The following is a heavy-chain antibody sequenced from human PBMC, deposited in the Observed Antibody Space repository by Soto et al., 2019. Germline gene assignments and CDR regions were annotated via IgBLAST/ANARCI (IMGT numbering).Heavy chain of an antibody. D-gene: IGHD6-19*01. V-gene: IGHV3-9*01. Sequence: PGGSLRLSCTASGFTFDDYAMHWVRQGPGKGPEWVSGITWNSGNIGYADSVKGRFTISRDNAKNSLYLQMNSLRAEDTAFYYCAKDMRQYSSGWTYFDYWGQGTLVTVSS. J-gene: IGHJ4*02. CDR2: ITWNSGNI. CDR3: AKDMRQYSSGWTYFDY. CDR1: GFTFDDYA.